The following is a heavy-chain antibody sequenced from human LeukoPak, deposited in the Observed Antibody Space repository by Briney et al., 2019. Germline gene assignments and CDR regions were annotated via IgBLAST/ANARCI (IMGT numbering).Heavy chain of an antibody. CDR3: ERDPYSSGWYREYYFDY. J-gene: IGHJ4*02. D-gene: IGHD6-19*01. V-gene: IGHV3-33*01. Sequence: GGSLRLSCAASGFTFSSYGMHWVRQAPGKGLEWVAVIWYDGSNKYYADSVKGRFTITRDNSKNTLYLQMNSLRAEDTAVYYCERDPYSSGWYREYYFDYWGQGTLVTVSS. CDR2: IWYDGSNK. CDR1: GFTFSSYG.